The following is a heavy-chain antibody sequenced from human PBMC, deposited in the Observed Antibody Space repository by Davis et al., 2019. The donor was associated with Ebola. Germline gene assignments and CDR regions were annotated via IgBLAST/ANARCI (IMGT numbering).Heavy chain of an antibody. CDR3: ARGLYPWELDY. CDR1: GGSISSSSDY. CDR2: MHYSGST. V-gene: IGHV4-39*07. Sequence: SETLSLTCTVSGGSISSSSDYWGWIRQPPGKGLEWIGSMHYSGSTYNNPSLKSRVTISVDTSKDQFSLKLSSVTAADTAVYYCARGLYPWELDYWGQGTLVTVSS. J-gene: IGHJ4*02. D-gene: IGHD1-1*01.